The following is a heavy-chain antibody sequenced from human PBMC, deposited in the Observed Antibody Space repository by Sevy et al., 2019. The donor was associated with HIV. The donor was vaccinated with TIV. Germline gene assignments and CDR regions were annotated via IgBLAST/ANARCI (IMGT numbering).Heavy chain of an antibody. J-gene: IGHJ4*02. Sequence: GGSLRLSCAASGITFSSAWMSWVRLVPGKGLEWLGRIKSEPDGGAADYAAAVKGRFTISRDDSKETLYLQLNSLKTEDTAVYYCTTDLGFYSSKWGQGTLVTVSS. CDR2: IKSEPDGGAA. CDR1: GITFSSAW. D-gene: IGHD4-4*01. CDR3: TTDLGFYSSK. V-gene: IGHV3-15*01.